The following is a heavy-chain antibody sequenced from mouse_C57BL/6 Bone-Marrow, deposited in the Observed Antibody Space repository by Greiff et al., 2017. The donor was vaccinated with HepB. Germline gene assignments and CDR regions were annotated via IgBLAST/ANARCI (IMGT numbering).Heavy chain of an antibody. V-gene: IGHV5-9-1*02. J-gene: IGHJ2*01. Sequence: EVQRVESGEGLVKPGGSLKLSCAASGFTFSSYAMSWVRQTPEKRLEWVAYISSGGDYIYYADTVKGRFTISRDNARNTLYLQMSSLKSEDTAMYYCTRDGKINYYGSSYYFDYWGQGTTLTVSS. CDR3: TRDGKINYYGSSYYFDY. CDR1: GFTFSSYA. CDR2: ISSGGDYI. D-gene: IGHD1-1*01.